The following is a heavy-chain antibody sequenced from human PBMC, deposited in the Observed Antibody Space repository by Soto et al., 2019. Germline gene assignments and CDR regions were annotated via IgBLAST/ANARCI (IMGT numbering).Heavy chain of an antibody. CDR3: ARAPVVPGTTPHYYYYMDV. CDR1: GFTFSGYS. J-gene: IGHJ6*03. V-gene: IGHV3-48*01. Sequence: EVQLVESGGGLEQAGGSLRLSCAASGFTFSGYSMNWVRQAPGKGLEWVSYITSSTGTIYYADSVKGRFTISRDKVKNLLHLQLTSLRAEDTAVYYCARAPVVPGTTPHYYYYMDVWGKGTTVTVSS. D-gene: IGHD2-2*01. CDR2: ITSSTGTI.